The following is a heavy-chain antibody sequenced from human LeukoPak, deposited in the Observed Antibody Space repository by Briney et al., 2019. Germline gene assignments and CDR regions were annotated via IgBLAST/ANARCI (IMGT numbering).Heavy chain of an antibody. CDR2: IYYSGST. CDR1: GGSISSYY. Sequence: SETLSLTCTVSGGSISSYYWSWIRQPPGKGLEWIGYIYYSGSTNYNPSLESRVTISVDTSKNQFSLKLSSVTAADTAVYYCARKNRYGGYVWFDPWGQGTLVTVSS. D-gene: IGHD5-12*01. V-gene: IGHV4-59*01. CDR3: ARKNRYGGYVWFDP. J-gene: IGHJ5*02.